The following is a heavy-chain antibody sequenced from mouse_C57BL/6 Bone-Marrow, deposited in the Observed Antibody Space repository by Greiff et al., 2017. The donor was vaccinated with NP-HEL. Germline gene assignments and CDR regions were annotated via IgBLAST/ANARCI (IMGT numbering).Heavy chain of an antibody. D-gene: IGHD1-1*01. CDR1: GCTFTSYW. V-gene: IGHV1-5*01. CDR3: TRSRSDGTFAY. CDR2: IYPGNSDT. J-gene: IGHJ3*01. Sequence: VQLQQSGTVLARPGASVKMSCKTSGCTFTSYWMHWVKQRPGQGLEWIGAIYPGNSDTSYNQKYKGKAKLTAVTSASTAYMELSSLTNEDSAVYYCTRSRSDGTFAYWGQGTLVTVSA.